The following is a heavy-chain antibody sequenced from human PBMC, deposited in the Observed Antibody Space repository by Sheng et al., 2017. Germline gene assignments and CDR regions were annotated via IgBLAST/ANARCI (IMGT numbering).Heavy chain of an antibody. D-gene: IGHD2-2*01. CDR3: ASQNCSSTSCPLRSFYYYYYYMDV. CDR1: GGTFSSYA. V-gene: IGHV1-69*05. CDR2: IIPIFGTA. J-gene: IGHJ6*03. Sequence: QVQLVQSGAEVKKPGSSVKVSCKASGGTFSSYAISWVRQAPGQGLEWMGGIIPIFGTANYAQKFQGRVTITTDESTSTAYMELSSLRSEDTAVYYCASQNCSSTSCPLRSFYYYYYYMDVWGKGTTVTVSS.